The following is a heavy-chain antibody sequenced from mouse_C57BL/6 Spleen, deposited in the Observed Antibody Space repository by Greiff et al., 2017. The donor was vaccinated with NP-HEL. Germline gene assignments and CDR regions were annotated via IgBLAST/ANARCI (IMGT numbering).Heavy chain of an antibody. D-gene: IGHD1-2*01. CDR2: ISYSGST. CDR3: ARTARITY. CDR1: GYSITSGYG. J-gene: IGHJ2*01. Sequence: DVQLQESGPGLVKPSQSLSLTCTVTGYSITSGYGWNWIRQFPGNKLEWMGYISYSGSTNFNPSLKIRISITRDTSKNQFFLQLNSVTTEDTATYYCARTARITYWGQGTTLTVAS. V-gene: IGHV3-2*02.